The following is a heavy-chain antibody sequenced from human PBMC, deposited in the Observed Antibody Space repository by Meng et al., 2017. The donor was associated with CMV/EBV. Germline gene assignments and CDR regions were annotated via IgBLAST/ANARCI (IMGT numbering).Heavy chain of an antibody. J-gene: IGHJ4*02. Sequence: GSLRLSCTVSGGSVSSGSYYWSWIRQPPGKGLEWIGYIYYSGSTNYNPSLKSRVTISVDTSKNQFSLKLSSVTAADTAVYYCARGPFQLLYYLDYWGQGTLVTVSS. V-gene: IGHV4-61*01. CDR2: IYYSGST. D-gene: IGHD2-2*02. CDR3: ARGPFQLLYYLDY. CDR1: GGSVSSGSYY.